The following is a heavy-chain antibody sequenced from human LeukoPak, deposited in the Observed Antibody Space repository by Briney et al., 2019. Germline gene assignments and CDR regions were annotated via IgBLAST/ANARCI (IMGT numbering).Heavy chain of an antibody. D-gene: IGHD5-24*01. CDR1: GFPFRAYS. J-gene: IGHJ4*02. CDR3: ARDQMDRSHCDY. CDR2: ISSSSSTI. Sequence: GGSLRLSCAASGFPFRAYSMNWVRQAPGKGLEWVSYISSSSSTIYYADSVKGRFTISRDNAKNSLYLQMNSLRVEDTAVYYCARDQMDRSHCDYWGQGTLVTVSS. V-gene: IGHV3-48*01.